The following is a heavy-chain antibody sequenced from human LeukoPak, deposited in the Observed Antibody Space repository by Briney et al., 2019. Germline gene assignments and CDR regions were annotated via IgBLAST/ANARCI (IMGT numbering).Heavy chain of an antibody. CDR2: ISYDASNK. Sequence: GGSLRLSCAASGFTFSSYAMHWVRQAPGQGLEGVAVISYDASNKYYADSVKGRFTISRDNSKNTLYLQMNSLRAEDTAVYYCARDRTVVVVTAICTDYWGQGTLVTVSS. CDR3: ARDRTVVVVTAICTDY. D-gene: IGHD2-21*02. J-gene: IGHJ4*02. V-gene: IGHV3-30*04. CDR1: GFTFSSYA.